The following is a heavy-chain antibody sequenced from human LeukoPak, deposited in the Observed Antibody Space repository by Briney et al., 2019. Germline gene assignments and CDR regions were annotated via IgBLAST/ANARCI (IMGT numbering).Heavy chain of an antibody. V-gene: IGHV5-10-1*01. D-gene: IGHD3-10*01. CDR2: IDPSDSYT. CDR3: ASGGSGSYPVNY. J-gene: IGHJ4*02. Sequence: PGESLEISCQGSGYRFTSYWISWVRQLPGKGLEWMGRIDPSDSYTNYSPSFQGHVTISADKSISTAYLQWSSLKASDTAMYYCASGGSGSYPVNYWGQGTLVTVSS. CDR1: GYRFTSYW.